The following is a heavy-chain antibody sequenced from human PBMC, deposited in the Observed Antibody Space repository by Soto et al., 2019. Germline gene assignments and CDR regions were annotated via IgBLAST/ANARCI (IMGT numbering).Heavy chain of an antibody. CDR3: ARRGGGLYSSSFWVYYYYGMDV. Sequence: PSETLSLTCAVYGGSFSGYYWSWIRQPPGKGLEWIGEINHSGSTNYNPSLKSRVTISVDTSKNQFSLKLSSVTAADTAVYYCARRGGGLYSSSFWVYYYYGMDVWGQGTTVTVSS. CDR2: INHSGST. J-gene: IGHJ6*02. CDR1: GGSFSGYY. V-gene: IGHV4-34*01. D-gene: IGHD6-6*01.